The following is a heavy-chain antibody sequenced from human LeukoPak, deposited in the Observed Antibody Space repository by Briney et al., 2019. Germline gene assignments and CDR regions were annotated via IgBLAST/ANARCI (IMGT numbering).Heavy chain of an antibody. CDR1: GFSFNSYT. J-gene: IGHJ6*02. Sequence: GGSLRLSCLASGFSFNSYTMNWVREAPGKGLEWVSTISPVSSYTWYAESVRGRFTISRDNPKNSLYLQMDSLRAEDTAVYYCVRDVSRRIGMDVWGQGTTVTVSS. V-gene: IGHV3-21*01. CDR3: VRDVSRRIGMDV. D-gene: IGHD2/OR15-2a*01. CDR2: ISPVSSYT.